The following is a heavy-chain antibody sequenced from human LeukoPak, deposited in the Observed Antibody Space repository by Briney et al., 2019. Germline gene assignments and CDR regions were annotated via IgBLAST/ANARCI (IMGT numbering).Heavy chain of an antibody. Sequence: GASVKVSCKASGYTFTSYYMHWVRQAPGQGLEWMGIINPSGGSTSYAQKFQGRVTMTRDTSTSTVYMELSSLRSEDTAVYYCARELGYCSSTSCYPGGYWGQGTLVTVSS. CDR3: ARELGYCSSTSCYPGGY. V-gene: IGHV1-46*01. CDR2: INPSGGST. J-gene: IGHJ4*02. D-gene: IGHD2-2*01. CDR1: GYTFTSYY.